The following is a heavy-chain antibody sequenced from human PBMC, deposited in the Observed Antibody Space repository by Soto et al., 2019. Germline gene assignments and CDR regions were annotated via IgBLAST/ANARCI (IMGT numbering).Heavy chain of an antibody. CDR3: ARGGVDYYDSSGYYFSPYYFDY. CDR2: IYYSGST. D-gene: IGHD3-22*01. Sequence: SGPTLVNPTQTLTLTFTVSGFSLNTGGLGVGWIRQPPGKGLEWIGYIYYSGSTYYNPSLKSRVTISVDTSKNQFSLKLSSVTAADTAVYYCARGGVDYYDSSGYYFSPYYFDYWGQ. J-gene: IGHJ4*02. V-gene: IGHV4-31*03. CDR1: GFSLNTGGLG.